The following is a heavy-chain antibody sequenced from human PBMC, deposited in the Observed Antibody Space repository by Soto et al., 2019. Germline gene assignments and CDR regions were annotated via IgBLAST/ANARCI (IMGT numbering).Heavy chain of an antibody. V-gene: IGHV1-18*04. CDR2: ISAYNGNT. D-gene: IGHD3-10*01. J-gene: IGHJ5*02. CDR1: GYTFTSYG. CDR3: ARDKSYSGSGSYYDFSWFDP. Sequence: GASVKVSCKASGYTFTSYGISWVRQAPGQGLEWMGWISAYNGNTNYAQKLQGRVTMTTDTSTSTAYMELRSLRSDDTAVYYCARDKSYSGSGSYYDFSWFDPWGQGTLVTVSS.